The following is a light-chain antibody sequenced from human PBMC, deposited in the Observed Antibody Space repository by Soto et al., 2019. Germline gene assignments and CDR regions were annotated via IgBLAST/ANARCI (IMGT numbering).Light chain of an antibody. CDR3: QQYYSTSSVWT. CDR2: WAS. J-gene: IGKJ1*01. CDR1: CSILYGSNNKNY. Sequence: DIVMTQSPDSLAVSVGKRATINCKSICSILYGSNNKNYLAWYQQKPGQPPKLLIYWASTRESGVPDRFSGSGSGTDFTLTISSLQAEDVAVYYCQQYYSTSSVWTFGQGTKVDIK. V-gene: IGKV4-1*01.